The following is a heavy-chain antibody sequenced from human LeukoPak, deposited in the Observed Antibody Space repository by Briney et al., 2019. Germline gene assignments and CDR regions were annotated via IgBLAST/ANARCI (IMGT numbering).Heavy chain of an antibody. J-gene: IGHJ4*02. V-gene: IGHV3-30*03. CDR1: GFTFSSYG. Sequence: SGGSLRLSCAASGFTFSSYGMHWVRQAPGKGLEWVAVISYDGSNKYYADSVKGRFTISRDNSKNTLYLQMNSLRAEDTAVYYCARDCVTMVRGVGGFDYWGQGTLVTVSS. D-gene: IGHD3-10*01. CDR3: ARDCVTMVRGVGGFDY. CDR2: ISYDGSNK.